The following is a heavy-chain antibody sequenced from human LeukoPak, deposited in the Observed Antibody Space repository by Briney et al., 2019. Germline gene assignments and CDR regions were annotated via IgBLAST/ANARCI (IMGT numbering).Heavy chain of an antibody. Sequence: SETLSLTCAVYGGSFSGYYWSWIRQPPGKGLEWIGEINHSGSTNYNPSLKSRVTISVDTSKNQFSLKLSSVTAADTAVYYCARVYGFWSGHFDYWGQGTLVTVSS. CDR2: INHSGST. CDR3: ARVYGFWSGHFDY. CDR1: GGSFSGYY. J-gene: IGHJ4*02. D-gene: IGHD3-3*01. V-gene: IGHV4-34*01.